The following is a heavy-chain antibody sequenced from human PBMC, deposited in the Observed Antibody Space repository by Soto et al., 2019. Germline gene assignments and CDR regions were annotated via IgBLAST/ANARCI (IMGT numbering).Heavy chain of an antibody. D-gene: IGHD2-2*01. V-gene: IGHV5-51*01. CDR3: ARPSLPTPGAFDI. Sequence: LGESLKISCNGSGYSFTSYWIGWVRQMPGKGLEWMGIIYPGDSDTRYSPSFQGQVTISADKSISTAYLQWSSLKASDTAMYYCARPSLPTPGAFDIWGQGTMVTVSS. CDR2: IYPGDSDT. J-gene: IGHJ3*02. CDR1: GYSFTSYW.